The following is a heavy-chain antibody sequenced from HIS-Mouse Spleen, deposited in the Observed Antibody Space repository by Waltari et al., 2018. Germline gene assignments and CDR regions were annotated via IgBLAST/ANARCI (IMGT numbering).Heavy chain of an antibody. CDR3: ATELGCSGGSCYSY. CDR2: FDPEDGET. V-gene: IGHV1-24*01. CDR1: GYPLNQLA. J-gene: IGHJ4*02. Sequence: QVQLVQSGAEVKKPGASVKVSCKVSGYPLNQLAMPWVRQPSGKGLEWMGGFDPEDGETIYAQKFQGRVTMTEDTSTDTAYMELSSLRSEDTAVYYCATELGCSGGSCYSYWGQGTLVTVSS. D-gene: IGHD2-15*01.